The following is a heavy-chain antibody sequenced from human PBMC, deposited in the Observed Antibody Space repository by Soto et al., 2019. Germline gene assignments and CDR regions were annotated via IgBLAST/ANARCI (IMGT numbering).Heavy chain of an antibody. CDR3: ARRRKNWNGRNYFDY. Sequence: SETLSLTCTVSGVSISSSSYYWGWIRQPPGKGLEWIGSIYYSGSTYYNPSLKSRVTISVDTSKNQFSLKLSSVTAADTAVYHCARRRKNWNGRNYFDYWGQGTLVTVPS. J-gene: IGHJ4*02. CDR1: GVSISSSSYY. V-gene: IGHV4-39*01. D-gene: IGHD1-1*01. CDR2: IYYSGST.